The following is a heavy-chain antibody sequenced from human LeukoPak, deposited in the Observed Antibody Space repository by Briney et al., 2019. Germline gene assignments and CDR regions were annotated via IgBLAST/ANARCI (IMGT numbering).Heavy chain of an antibody. V-gene: IGHV3-23*01. CDR1: GFTFSSYA. CDR3: GKGFAWVWYSFGGVIVSDAFDI. CDR2: ISGSSGST. J-gene: IGHJ3*02. D-gene: IGHD3-16*02. Sequence: GGSLRLSCAASGFTFSSYAMSWVRQAPGKGLEWVSAISGSSGSTYYADSVKGRFTISRDNSKNTLYLQMNSLRAEDTAVYYCGKGFAWVWYSFGGVIVSDAFDIWGQGTMVTVSS.